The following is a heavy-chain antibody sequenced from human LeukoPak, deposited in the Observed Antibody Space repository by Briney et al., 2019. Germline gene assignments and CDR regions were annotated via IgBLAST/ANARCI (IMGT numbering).Heavy chain of an antibody. D-gene: IGHD1-1*01. J-gene: IGHJ4*02. CDR1: GFTFSSYA. Sequence: GGSLRLSCAASGFTFSSYAMSWVRQAPGKGLEWLANIKEDGSEKYYVDSVKGRFTISRDNAKKSLYLQMDSLRAEDTAVYYCARGTTGYWGQGTLVTVSS. CDR3: ARGTTGY. CDR2: IKEDGSEK. V-gene: IGHV3-7*01.